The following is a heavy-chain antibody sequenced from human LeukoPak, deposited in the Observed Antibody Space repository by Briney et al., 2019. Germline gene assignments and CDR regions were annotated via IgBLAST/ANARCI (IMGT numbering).Heavy chain of an antibody. Sequence: PSETLSLTCAVYGGSFSGYYWSWIRQPPGKGLEWIREINHSGSTDYNPSLKSRVTISVDTSKNQFSLKLSSVTAADTAVYYCARGFVSSGETGEGYNWFDPWGQGTLVTVSS. CDR2: INHSGST. D-gene: IGHD6-19*01. CDR3: ARGFVSSGETGEGYNWFDP. CDR1: GGSFSGYY. V-gene: IGHV4-34*01. J-gene: IGHJ5*02.